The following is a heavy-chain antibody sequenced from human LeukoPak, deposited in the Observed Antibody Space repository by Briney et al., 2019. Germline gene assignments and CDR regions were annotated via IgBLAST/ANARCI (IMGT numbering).Heavy chain of an antibody. CDR3: ARDWAVAGIFDP. D-gene: IGHD6-19*01. CDR2: ISSSSSYT. J-gene: IGHJ5*02. V-gene: IGHV3-11*05. CDR1: GFTFSSYW. Sequence: GGSLRLSCAASGFTFSSYWMHWVRQAPGKGLEWVSYISSSSSYTNYADSVKGRFTISRDNAKNSLYLQMNSLRAEDTAVYYCARDWAVAGIFDPWGQGTLVTVSS.